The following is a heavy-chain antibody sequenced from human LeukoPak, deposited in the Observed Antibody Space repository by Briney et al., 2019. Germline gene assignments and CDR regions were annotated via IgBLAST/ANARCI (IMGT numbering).Heavy chain of an antibody. CDR1: GGSISSYY. Sequence: PSETLSLTCTVSGGSISSYYWSWIRRPPGKGLEWIGYIYYSGSTKYNPSLKSRVTISVDTSKNQFSLKLSSVTAADTAVYYCARISRDGYRVEYYFDYWGQGTLVTVSS. D-gene: IGHD5-24*01. CDR2: IYYSGST. CDR3: ARISRDGYRVEYYFDY. V-gene: IGHV4-59*01. J-gene: IGHJ4*02.